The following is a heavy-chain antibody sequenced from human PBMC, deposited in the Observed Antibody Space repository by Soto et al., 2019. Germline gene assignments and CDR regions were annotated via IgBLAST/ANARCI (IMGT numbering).Heavy chain of an antibody. J-gene: IGHJ4*02. CDR2: ISYDGSNK. CDR3: AKENWATPDS. Sequence: GGSLRLSCAASGFTFSSYAMHWVRQAPGKGLEWVAVISYDGSNKYYADSVKGRFTISRDNAKNSLFLQMNNLTVEDTAVYYCAKENWATPDSWGQETLVTVSS. D-gene: IGHD7-27*01. V-gene: IGHV3-30-3*01. CDR1: GFTFSSYA.